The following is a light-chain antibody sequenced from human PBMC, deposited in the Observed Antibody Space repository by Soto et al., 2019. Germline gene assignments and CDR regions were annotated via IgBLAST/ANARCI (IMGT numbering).Light chain of an antibody. Sequence: QSALTQPASVSGSPGQSITISCTGTSSDVGGHNYVSWYQQHPGKAPKLIIYEVSLRPSGISNRFSGSKSGNTASLTISGLQAEDEADYYCNSYTSSSTDVFGTGTKVTVL. CDR3: NSYTSSSTDV. CDR2: EVS. J-gene: IGLJ1*01. CDR1: SSDVGGHNY. V-gene: IGLV2-14*01.